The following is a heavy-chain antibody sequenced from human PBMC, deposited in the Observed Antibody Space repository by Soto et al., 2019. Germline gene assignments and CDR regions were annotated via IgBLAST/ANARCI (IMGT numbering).Heavy chain of an antibody. CDR1: GFTFSSYG. CDR2: IWYDGSNK. J-gene: IGHJ6*02. CDR3: ARESPGYGMDV. Sequence: GRSLRLSCAASGFTFSSYGMHWVRQAPGKGLEWVAVIWYDGSNKYYADSVKGRFTISRDNSKNTLYLQMNSLRAEYTAVYYCARESPGYGMDVWGQGTTVTVSS. V-gene: IGHV3-33*01.